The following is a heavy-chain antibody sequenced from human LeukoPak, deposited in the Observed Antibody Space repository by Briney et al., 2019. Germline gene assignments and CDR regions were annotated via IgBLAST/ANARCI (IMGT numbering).Heavy chain of an antibody. J-gene: IGHJ4*02. CDR3: AGGLRSGEDDY. CDR1: GGSISSYY. CDR2: IYYSGST. D-gene: IGHD6-19*01. V-gene: IGHV4-59*12. Sequence: SETLSLTCTVSGGSISSYYWSWIRQPPGKGLEWIGYIYYSGSTNYNPSLKSRVTMSVDTSKNQFSLKLSSVTAADTAVYYCAGGLRSGEDDYWGQGTLVTVSS.